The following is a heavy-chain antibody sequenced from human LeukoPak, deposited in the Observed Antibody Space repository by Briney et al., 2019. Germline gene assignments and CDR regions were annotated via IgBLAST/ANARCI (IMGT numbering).Heavy chain of an antibody. Sequence: GESLTLFCKVSGHNFTNYWIIWVRQMRGKALEWMGRIDPSVCNTKYSPSFEGHVTISVDKSISTAFLQWNSLKASDSAMYYCATGASKVTTDFANYWGQGTQVAVSS. V-gene: IGHV5-10-1*01. CDR1: GHNFTNYW. J-gene: IGHJ4*02. D-gene: IGHD4-17*01. CDR3: ATGASKVTTDFANY. CDR2: IDPSVCNT.